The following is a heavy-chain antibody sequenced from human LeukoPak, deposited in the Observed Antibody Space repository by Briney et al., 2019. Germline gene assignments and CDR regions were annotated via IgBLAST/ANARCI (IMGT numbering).Heavy chain of an antibody. J-gene: IGHJ4*02. V-gene: IGHV3-21*01. D-gene: IGHD2/OR15-2a*01. CDR2: ISSSSSYI. CDR1: GGTFSSYS. Sequence: TGGSLRLSCAASGGTFSSYSMSWVRQAPGKGLEWVSSISSSSSYIYYADSVKGRFTISRDNAKNSLYLQMNSLRADDTAVYYCARERTTIVSGTTIGAYWGQGTLVTVSS. CDR3: ARERTTIVSGTTIGAY.